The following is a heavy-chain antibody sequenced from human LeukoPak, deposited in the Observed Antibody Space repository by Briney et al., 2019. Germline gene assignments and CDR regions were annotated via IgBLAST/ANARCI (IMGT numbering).Heavy chain of an antibody. CDR2: IYSDGTT. Sequence: PGGSLRLSCAASGFTVRNNYMNWVRQAPGKGLEWVSLIYSDGTTDYADSVRGGFTISRDNFENTLYLQMNSLRVEDTAIYYCARDPPAVASNTYGWGQGTLVTVSS. CDR3: ARDPPAVASNTYG. J-gene: IGHJ4*02. V-gene: IGHV3-66*01. D-gene: IGHD6-13*01. CDR1: GFTVRNNY.